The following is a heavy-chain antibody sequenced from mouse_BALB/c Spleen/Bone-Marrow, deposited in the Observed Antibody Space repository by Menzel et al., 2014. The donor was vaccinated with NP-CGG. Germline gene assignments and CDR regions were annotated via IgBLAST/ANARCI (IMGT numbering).Heavy chain of an antibody. CDR1: GFNIKDTY. CDR2: IDPANGNT. V-gene: IGHV14-3*02. D-gene: IGHD1-1*01. CDR3: ARDYGRTAWFAY. J-gene: IGHJ3*01. Sequence: VQLQQSGAELVKPGASVKLSYTASGFNIKDTYIHWVKQRPEQDLEWIGGIDPANGNTKYDPKFQGKATITADTSSNTAYLQLSSLTSEDTAVYYCARDYGRTAWFAYWGQGTLVTVSA.